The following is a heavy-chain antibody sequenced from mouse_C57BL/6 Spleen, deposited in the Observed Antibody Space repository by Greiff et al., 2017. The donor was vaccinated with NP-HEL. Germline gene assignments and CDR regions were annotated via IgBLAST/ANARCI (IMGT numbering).Heavy chain of an antibody. V-gene: IGHV5-4*01. D-gene: IGHD2-1*01. CDR1: GFTFSSYA. CDR3: ARDGDGNYGFYFDY. Sequence: EVMLVESGGGLVKPGGSLKLSCAASGFTFSSYAMSWVRQTPEKRLEWVATISDGGSYTYYPDNVKGRFTFSRDTAKNNLYLQMSHLKSEDTAMDYCARDGDGNYGFYFDYWGQGTTLTVSS. CDR2: ISDGGSYT. J-gene: IGHJ2*01.